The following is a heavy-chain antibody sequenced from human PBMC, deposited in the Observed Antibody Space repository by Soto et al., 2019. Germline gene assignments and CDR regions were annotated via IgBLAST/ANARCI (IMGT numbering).Heavy chain of an antibody. CDR2: IYYSGST. CDR1: GGSISSSSYY. D-gene: IGHD6-13*01. CDR3: ASLDELRWYGPSVCY. Sequence: SETLSLTCTVSGGSISSSSYYWGWIRQPPGKGLEWIGSIYYSGSTYYNPSLKSRVTISVDTSKNQFSLKLSSVTAADTAVYYCASLDELRWYGPSVCYCRQGTLVTVS. J-gene: IGHJ4*01. V-gene: IGHV4-39*01.